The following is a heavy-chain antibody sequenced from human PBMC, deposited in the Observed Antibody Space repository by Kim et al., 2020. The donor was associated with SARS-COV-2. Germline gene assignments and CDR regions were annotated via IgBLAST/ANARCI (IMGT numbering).Heavy chain of an antibody. V-gene: IGHV3-30*01. J-gene: IGHJ6*02. D-gene: IGHD5-12*01. CDR3: ARDVGGYAYRDGMDV. Sequence: ADSVKGRFTISRDNSKNTLYLQMNSLRAEDTAVYYCARDVGGYAYRDGMDVWGQGTTVTVSS.